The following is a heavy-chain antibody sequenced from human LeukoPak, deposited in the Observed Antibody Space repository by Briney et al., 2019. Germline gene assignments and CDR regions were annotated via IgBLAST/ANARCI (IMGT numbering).Heavy chain of an antibody. V-gene: IGHV3-30*02. CDR2: IRYDGSNK. J-gene: IGHJ4*02. CDR3: AKDKGGIWFGELFNY. Sequence: GGSLRLSCAASGFTFSSYAMHWVRQAPGKGLEWVAFIRYDGSNKYYADSVKGRFTISRDNSKNTLYLQMNSLRAEDTAVYYCAKDKGGIWFGELFNYWGQGTLVTVSS. D-gene: IGHD3-10*01. CDR1: GFTFSSYA.